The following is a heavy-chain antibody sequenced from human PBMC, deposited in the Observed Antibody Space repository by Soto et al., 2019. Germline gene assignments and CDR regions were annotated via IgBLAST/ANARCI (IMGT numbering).Heavy chain of an antibody. J-gene: IGHJ5*02. V-gene: IGHV6-1*01. CDR3: ARAYCSCGISWAWSSWFDT. Sequence: PSQTLSLTCAISGDSVSSNHATWDWIRQSPSRGLEWLGRTYYRSKWYNDYAVSVKSRMTFNPDTSKNQFSLQLNSVTPEDTAVYYCARAYCSCGISWAWSSWFDTWSQGTLVTVSS. CDR2: TYYRSKWYN. CDR1: GDSVSSNHAT. D-gene: IGHD2-15*01.